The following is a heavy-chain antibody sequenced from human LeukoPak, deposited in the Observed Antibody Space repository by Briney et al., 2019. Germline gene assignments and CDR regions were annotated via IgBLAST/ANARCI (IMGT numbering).Heavy chain of an antibody. CDR1: GGSINSYY. D-gene: IGHD5-24*01. CDR3: TRRCKDAYSLYCFDY. Sequence: SETLSLTCTVSGGSINSYYWSWIRQPPGKGLEWIGHMYYSGGTNYNPSLKSRVTIPVDTSKNQFSLKLSSVTAADTAVYYCTRRCKDAYSLYCFDYWGQGTLVTVSS. V-gene: IGHV4-59*01. CDR2: MYYSGGT. J-gene: IGHJ4*02.